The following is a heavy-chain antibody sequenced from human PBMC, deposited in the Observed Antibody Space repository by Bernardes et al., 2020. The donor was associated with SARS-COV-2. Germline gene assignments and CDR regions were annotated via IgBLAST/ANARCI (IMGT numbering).Heavy chain of an antibody. CDR3: AKGTTASGRNNVDF. J-gene: IGHJ4*02. V-gene: IGHV3-23*01. Sequence: GGSLRLSCAASGFTFSSYAMTWFRQAPGKGLEWVSTISAIGSNTFYAESLQGRFTISRDNSGNSLHLHLSRLKTGDTAMYYCAKGTTASGRNNVDFWGRGSLLTVSS. CDR2: ISAIGSNT. D-gene: IGHD1-1*01. CDR1: GFTFSSYA.